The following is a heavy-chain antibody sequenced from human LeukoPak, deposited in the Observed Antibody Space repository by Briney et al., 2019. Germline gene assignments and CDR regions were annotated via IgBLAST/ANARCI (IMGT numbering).Heavy chain of an antibody. CDR1: GGSFSGYY. V-gene: IGHV4-34*01. CDR3: ARVDLRGMVRGAVHY. D-gene: IGHD3-10*01. CDR2: INHSGST. J-gene: IGHJ4*02. Sequence: SETLSLTCAVYGGSFSGYYWSWIRQPPGKGLEWIGEINHSGSTNYNPSLKSRVTISVDTSKNQFSLKLSSVTAADTAVYYCARVDLRGMVRGAVHYWGQGTLVTVSS.